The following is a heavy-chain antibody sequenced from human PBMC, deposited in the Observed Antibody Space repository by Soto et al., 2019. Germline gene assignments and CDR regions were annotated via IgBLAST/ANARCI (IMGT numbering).Heavy chain of an antibody. CDR1: QFTFSRYW. D-gene: IGHD1-26*01. CDR2: INSDGSRT. J-gene: IGHJ5*02. V-gene: IGHV3-74*03. Sequence: EVQLVESGGGLVQPGGSLRLSCAASQFTFSRYWMHWVRQAPGKGLMWVSRINSDGSRTTYADSVKGRFTISRDNAKNTLFLQMNSLRAEDSAVYYCVRLATGSYDWFDHWGQGTLVTVSS. CDR3: VRLATGSYDWFDH.